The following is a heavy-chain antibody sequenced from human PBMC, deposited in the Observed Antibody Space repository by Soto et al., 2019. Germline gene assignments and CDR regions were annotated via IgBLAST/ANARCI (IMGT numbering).Heavy chain of an antibody. CDR1: GFTFSSYT. V-gene: IGHV3-21*01. CDR2: ISGSSNYM. Sequence: PGGSLRLSCAASGFTFSSYTMHWVRQAPGKGLEWVSAISGSSNYMYYADSLRGRFTISRDNAKNSLFLQMNSLRTEDTAVYYCARVGYSGIYFVPFDYWGQGSLVTVS. J-gene: IGHJ4*02. D-gene: IGHD1-26*01. CDR3: ARVGYSGIYFVPFDY.